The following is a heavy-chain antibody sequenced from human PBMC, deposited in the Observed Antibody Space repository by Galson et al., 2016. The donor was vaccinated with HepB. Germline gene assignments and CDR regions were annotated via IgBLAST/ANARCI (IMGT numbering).Heavy chain of an antibody. CDR2: LYHNGTT. Sequence: SETLSLTCTVSGGSLSSRSHYWGWIRQPPGKGLEWIGHLYHNGTTYYKPSLKSRVTISVDTSKNQFSLRLSSVTAADTALYYCARWAIFGVIINYWGQGTLVAVSS. CDR1: GGSLSSRSHY. J-gene: IGHJ4*02. D-gene: IGHD3-3*01. CDR3: ARWAIFGVIINY. V-gene: IGHV4-39*01.